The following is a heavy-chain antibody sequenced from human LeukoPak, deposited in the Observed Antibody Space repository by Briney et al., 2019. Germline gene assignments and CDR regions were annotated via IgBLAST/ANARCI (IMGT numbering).Heavy chain of an antibody. CDR2: VYYSGST. D-gene: IGHD3-22*01. J-gene: IGHJ4*02. CDR1: GGSISRYY. V-gene: IGHV4-59*08. Sequence: SETLSLTCTVSGGSISRYYWSWIRQPPGKGLEWIGYVYYSGSTNYNPSLKSRATISVDTSKNQFSLKLSSVTAADTAVYFCARLIYDSSTYYYFDYWGQGTLVTVSS. CDR3: ARLIYDSSTYYYFDY.